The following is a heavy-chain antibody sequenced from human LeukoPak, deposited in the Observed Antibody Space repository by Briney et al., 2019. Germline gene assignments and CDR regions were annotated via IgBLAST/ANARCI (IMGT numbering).Heavy chain of an antibody. CDR1: GFTLNRFY. V-gene: IGHV3-64D*06. J-gene: IGHJ4*02. D-gene: IGHD6-6*01. CDR2: ISSNGATT. Sequence: GGCLRLSCSASGFTLNRFYLPWDRQAPGKGLEFVSHISSNGATTYYADSVKGRFTISRDNSKNTLYLQMSSLRADDTAVYYCVKDRSIAAPNNDFFDSWGQGALVTVSS. CDR3: VKDRSIAAPNNDFFDS.